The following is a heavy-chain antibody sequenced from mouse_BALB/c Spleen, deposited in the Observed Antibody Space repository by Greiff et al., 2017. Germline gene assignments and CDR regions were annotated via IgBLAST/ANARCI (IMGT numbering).Heavy chain of an antibody. CDR1: GYTFSRYW. V-gene: IGHV1-9*01. CDR3: ASLGYDYDGFAY. Sequence: QVQLQQSGAELMKPGASVKISCKATGYTFSRYWIEWVKQRPGHGLEWIGEILPGSGSTNYNEKFKGKATFTADTSSNTAYMQLSSLTSEDSAVYYCASLGYDYDGFAYWGQGTLVTVSA. CDR2: ILPGSGST. D-gene: IGHD2-4*01. J-gene: IGHJ3*01.